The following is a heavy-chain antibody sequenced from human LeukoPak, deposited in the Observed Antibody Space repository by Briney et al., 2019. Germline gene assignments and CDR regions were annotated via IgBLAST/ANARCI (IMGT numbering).Heavy chain of an antibody. D-gene: IGHD2-2*01. V-gene: IGHV3-7*01. CDR2: IKEDGSEK. Sequence: GGSRRLSCAASGFTFSSYAMSWVRQAPGKGLEWVANIKEDGSEKYYVDSVKGRLTISRDNGKNSLYLQMNSLRAEDTAVYYCARGPSAYQLPFFGAFDIWGQGTMVTVSS. CDR1: GFTFSSYA. CDR3: ARGPSAYQLPFFGAFDI. J-gene: IGHJ3*02.